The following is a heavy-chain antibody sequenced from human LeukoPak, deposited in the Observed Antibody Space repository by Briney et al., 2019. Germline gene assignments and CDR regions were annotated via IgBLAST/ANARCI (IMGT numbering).Heavy chain of an antibody. J-gene: IGHJ6*02. CDR3: AKGTVVAAAYYYYGMDV. Sequence: GRSLRLSCAASGFTFDDYAMHWVRQAPGKGLEWVSGISWNSGSMGYADSVKGRFTISRDNAKNSLYLQMNSLRAEDTALYYCAKGTVVAAAYYYYGMDVWGQGTTVTVSS. CDR2: ISWNSGSM. CDR1: GFTFDDYA. D-gene: IGHD2-15*01. V-gene: IGHV3-9*01.